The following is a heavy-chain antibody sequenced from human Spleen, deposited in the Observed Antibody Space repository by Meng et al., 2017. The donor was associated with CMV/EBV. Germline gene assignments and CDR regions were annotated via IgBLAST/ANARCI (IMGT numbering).Heavy chain of an antibody. CDR1: EFTFIRYT. CDR2: ISSASSHI. V-gene: IGHV3-21*01. D-gene: IGHD3-16*02. CDR3: GRYLSM. Sequence: GESLKISCTASEFTFIRYTMTWVRQAPGKGLEWVSSISSASSHIYYADSVKGRFTISRDDAKNSVYLQMNSLRVEDTAVYYCGRYLSMGGQGTLVTVSS. J-gene: IGHJ4*02.